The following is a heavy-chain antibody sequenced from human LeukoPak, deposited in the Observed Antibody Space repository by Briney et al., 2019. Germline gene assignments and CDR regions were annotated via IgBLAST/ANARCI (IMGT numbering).Heavy chain of an antibody. D-gene: IGHD4-11*01. CDR1: GGSISSSSYY. Sequence: TSETLSLTCTVSGGSISSSSYYWGWIRQPPGKGLEWIGSIYYSGSTYYNPSLKSRVTISVDTSKNQFSLKLSSVTAADTAVYYCASGQYGLYNWFDPWGQGTLVTVSS. CDR3: ASGQYGLYNWFDP. CDR2: IYYSGST. V-gene: IGHV4-39*01. J-gene: IGHJ5*02.